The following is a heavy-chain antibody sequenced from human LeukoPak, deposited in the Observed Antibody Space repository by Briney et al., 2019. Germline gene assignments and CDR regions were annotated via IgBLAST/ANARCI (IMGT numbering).Heavy chain of an antibody. V-gene: IGHV4-38-2*02. D-gene: IGHD3-9*01. Sequence: PSETLSLTCTVSGYSISSGYYWGWIRQPPGKGLEWIGSIYHSGSTYYNPSLKSRVTISVDTSKNQFSLKLSSVTAADTAVYYCARVNPFDSTGFYFDSWGQGTLVTVSS. CDR3: ARVNPFDSTGFYFDS. CDR1: GYSISSGYY. J-gene: IGHJ4*02. CDR2: IYHSGST.